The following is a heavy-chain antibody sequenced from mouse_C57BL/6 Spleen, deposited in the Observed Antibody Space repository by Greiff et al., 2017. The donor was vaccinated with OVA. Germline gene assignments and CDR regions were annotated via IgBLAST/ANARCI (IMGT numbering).Heavy chain of an antibody. D-gene: IGHD2-5*01. Sequence: VQLKESGPGLVKPSQSLSLTCSVTGYSITSGYYWNWIRQFPGNKLEWMGYISYDGSNNYNPSLKNRISITRDTSKNQFFLKLNSVTTEDTATYYCARERYSNAFDYWGQGTTLTVSS. CDR3: ARERYSNAFDY. CDR1: GYSITSGYY. V-gene: IGHV3-6*01. J-gene: IGHJ2*01. CDR2: ISYDGSN.